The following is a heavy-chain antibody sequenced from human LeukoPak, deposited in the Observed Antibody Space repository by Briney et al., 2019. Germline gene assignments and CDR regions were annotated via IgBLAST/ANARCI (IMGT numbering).Heavy chain of an antibody. CDR3: ANLAYCSSTSCARALDI. J-gene: IGHJ3*02. CDR1: GYSVTSYW. CDR2: IYPGDSDT. Sequence: GESLKISCKGSGYSVTSYWIGWVRQLPGKGLEWMGIIYPGDSDTRYSPSFQGQVTISADKSISTAYLQWSSLKASDTAMYYCANLAYCSSTSCARALDIWGQGTMVTVSS. V-gene: IGHV5-51*01. D-gene: IGHD2-2*01.